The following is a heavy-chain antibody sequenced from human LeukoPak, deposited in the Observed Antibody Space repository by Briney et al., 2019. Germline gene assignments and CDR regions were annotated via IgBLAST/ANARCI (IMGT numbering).Heavy chain of an antibody. Sequence: SETLSLTCAVYGGSFSGYYWSWIRQPPGKGLEWIGEINHSGSTNYNPSLKSRVTISIDTSKNQFSLKLSSVTAADTAVYYCARRPTGGLDYWGQGTLVTVSS. V-gene: IGHV4-34*01. CDR3: ARRPTGGLDY. CDR2: INHSGST. D-gene: IGHD3-16*01. J-gene: IGHJ4*02. CDR1: GGSFSGYY.